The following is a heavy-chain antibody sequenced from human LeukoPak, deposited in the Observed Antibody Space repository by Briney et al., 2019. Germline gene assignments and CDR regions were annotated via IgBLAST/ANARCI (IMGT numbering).Heavy chain of an antibody. CDR2: ISYDGSNK. CDR3: AKDLAS. Sequence: GGSLRLSCAASGFTFSSYGMHWVRQAPGKGLEWVAVISYDGSNKYYADSVKGRFTISRDNSKNTLYLQMNSLRAEDTAVYYCAKDLASWGQGTLVTVSS. V-gene: IGHV3-30*18. J-gene: IGHJ4*02. CDR1: GFTFSSYG.